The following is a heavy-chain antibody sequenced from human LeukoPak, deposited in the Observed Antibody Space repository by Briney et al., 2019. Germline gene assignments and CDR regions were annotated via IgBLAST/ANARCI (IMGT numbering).Heavy chain of an antibody. CDR2: IKEDGSET. Sequence: GGSLRLSCAASGFTFSRHWMSWVRRAPGKGLEWVANIKEDGSETSYAESVRGRVAISRDNAKNSLYLQMNSLRAEDSAVYYCARDTRGGIFDYWGQGTLVTVSS. D-gene: IGHD3-16*01. CDR3: ARDTRGGIFDY. J-gene: IGHJ4*02. CDR1: GFTFSRHW. V-gene: IGHV3-7*01.